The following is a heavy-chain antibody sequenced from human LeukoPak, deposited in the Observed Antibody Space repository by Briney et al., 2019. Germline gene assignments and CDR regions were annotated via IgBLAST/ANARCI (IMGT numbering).Heavy chain of an antibody. D-gene: IGHD2-8*01. V-gene: IGHV6-1*01. CDR2: TYYRSKWYN. J-gene: IGHJ4*02. CDR1: GDSVSSNSAA. CDR3: ARLDRYCTNGVCYPDY. Sequence: SQTLSLTCAISGDSVSSNSAAWNWIRQSPSRGLEWLGRTYYRSKWYNDYAVSVKSRITINLDTSKNQFSLQLNSVTPEDTAVYYCARLDRYCTNGVCYPDYWGQGTLVTVSS.